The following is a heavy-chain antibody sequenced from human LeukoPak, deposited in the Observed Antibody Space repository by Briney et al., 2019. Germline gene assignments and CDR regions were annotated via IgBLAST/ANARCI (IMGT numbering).Heavy chain of an antibody. D-gene: IGHD2-21*02. CDR1: GFTFSIYA. J-gene: IGHJ4*02. CDR3: AKDMSGGDCPDY. Sequence: GGSLRLSCATSGFTFSIYAMTWVRRAPGKGLEWVSTITGSGGTIYYADSVKGRFTISRGNSKNTLYLQMNSLRAEDTAVYYCAKDMSGGDCPDYWGQGTLVTVSS. V-gene: IGHV3-23*01. CDR2: ITGSGGTI.